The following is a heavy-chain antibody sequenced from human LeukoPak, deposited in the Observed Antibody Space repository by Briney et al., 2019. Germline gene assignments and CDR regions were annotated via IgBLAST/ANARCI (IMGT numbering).Heavy chain of an antibody. D-gene: IGHD2-21*02. CDR3: ARGDPGDY. CDR1: GFTVSSNY. V-gene: IGHV3-21*01. J-gene: IGHJ4*02. CDR2: ISSSSSYI. Sequence: GGSLRLSCAASGFTVSSNYMSWVRQAPGKGLEWVSSISSSSSYIYYADSVKGRFTISRDNAKNSLYLQMNSLRAEDTAVYYCARGDPGDYWGQGTLVTVSS.